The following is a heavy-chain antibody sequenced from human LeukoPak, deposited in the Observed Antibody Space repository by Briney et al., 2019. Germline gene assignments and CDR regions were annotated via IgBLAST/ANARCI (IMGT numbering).Heavy chain of an antibody. J-gene: IGHJ3*02. CDR1: GFTFSSYA. CDR3: ARDHQQLGAFDI. D-gene: IGHD6-6*01. Sequence: GGSLRLSCAASGFTFSSYAMHWVRQAPGKGLEWMAVISYDGSNKYYADSVKGRFTISRDNSKNTLYLQMNSLRAEDTAVYYCARDHQQLGAFDIWGQGTMVTVSS. V-gene: IGHV3-30-3*01. CDR2: ISYDGSNK.